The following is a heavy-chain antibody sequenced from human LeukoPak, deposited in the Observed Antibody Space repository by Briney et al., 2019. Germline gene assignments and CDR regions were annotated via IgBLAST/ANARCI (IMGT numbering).Heavy chain of an antibody. V-gene: IGHV4-59*12. J-gene: IGHJ3*02. CDR2: IYDSGST. CDR3: AREYCSGGSCQKYDAFDI. Sequence: PSETLSLTCTVSGGSIGSFYWNWIRQPPGKGLEWIGYIYDSGSTNYNPSLKSRVTISVDTSKKQFSLKLSSVTAADTAVYYCAREYCSGGSCQKYDAFDIWGQGTMVTVSS. D-gene: IGHD2-15*01. CDR1: GGSIGSFY.